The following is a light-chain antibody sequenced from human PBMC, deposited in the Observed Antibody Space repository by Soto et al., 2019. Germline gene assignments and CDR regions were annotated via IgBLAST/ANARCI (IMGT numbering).Light chain of an antibody. CDR3: QKLHNFPLT. J-gene: IGKJ5*01. CDR1: QIISTY. V-gene: IGKV1-39*01. Sequence: DIQMTQSPSSLSASVVDRVTITFRASQIISTYLNWYQQKGGKAPKLLIHAASSLQSGVPSRFSGSGYGTEFTLTISSLQPDDFASYYCQKLHNFPLTFGQGTRLEIK. CDR2: AAS.